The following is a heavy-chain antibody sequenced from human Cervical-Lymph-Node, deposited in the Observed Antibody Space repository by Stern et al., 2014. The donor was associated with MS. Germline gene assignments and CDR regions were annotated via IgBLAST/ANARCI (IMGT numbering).Heavy chain of an antibody. J-gene: IGHJ6*02. CDR3: AREARMQHDDILAGHGGKHYYFYGMDV. V-gene: IGHV3-49*04. D-gene: IGHD3-9*01. CDR2: IRSKTSGGTT. CDR1: GFRFSAHS. Sequence: EVQLVESGGGLVKPGRSLRLSCATSGFRFSAHSMHWVRQAPGKGLEWVGVIRSKTSGGTTEYAASVKDRFTLSRDDARSSAYLQLNTRTTEDTGVYYCAREARMQHDDILAGHGGKHYYFYGMDVWGQGTTVTVSS.